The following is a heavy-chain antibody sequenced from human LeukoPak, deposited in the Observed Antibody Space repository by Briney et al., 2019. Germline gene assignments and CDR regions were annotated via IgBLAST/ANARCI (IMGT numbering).Heavy chain of an antibody. CDR1: GGSFSGYY. J-gene: IGHJ4*02. D-gene: IGHD5-24*01. V-gene: IGHV4-34*01. CDR3: ARGRRGGFVMATITAVFFDY. Sequence: PSETLSLTCAVYGGSFSGYYWSWIRQPPGKGLEWIGEINHSGSTNYNPSLKSRVTLSVDTSKNQFSLKLSSVTAADTAVYYCARGRRGGFVMATITAVFFDYWGQGTLVTVSS. CDR2: INHSGST.